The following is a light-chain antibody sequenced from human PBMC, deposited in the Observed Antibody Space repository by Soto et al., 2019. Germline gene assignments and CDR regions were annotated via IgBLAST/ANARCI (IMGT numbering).Light chain of an antibody. CDR3: SSYTSSSTLSTYV. V-gene: IGLV2-14*03. CDR2: DVS. Sequence: QSALTQPASVSGSPGQWITISCTGTSSDVGGYNYVSWYQHHPGKAPKLMIYDVSNRPSGVSNRFSGSKSGNTASLIISGHQAEDEADYYCSSYTSSSTLSTYVFGTGTKLTVL. CDR1: SSDVGGYNY. J-gene: IGLJ1*01.